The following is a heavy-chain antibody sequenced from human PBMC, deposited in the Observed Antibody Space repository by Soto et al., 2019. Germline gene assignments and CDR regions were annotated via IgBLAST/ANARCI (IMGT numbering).Heavy chain of an antibody. D-gene: IGHD2-2*01. Sequence: GGSLRLSCAASGFTFSSYAMNWVRQAPGKGLEWVSSISRSSTNIYYADSVKGRVTISRDDAKNSLFLQMNSLRAEDTAVYYCALIVVVPVAMDYYMDVWGKGTTVTVSS. CDR1: GFTFSSYA. J-gene: IGHJ6*03. V-gene: IGHV3-21*01. CDR2: ISRSSTNI. CDR3: ALIVVVPVAMDYYMDV.